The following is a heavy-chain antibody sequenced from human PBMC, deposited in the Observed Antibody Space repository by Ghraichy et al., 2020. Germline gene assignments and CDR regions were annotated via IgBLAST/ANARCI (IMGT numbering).Heavy chain of an antibody. D-gene: IGHD2-2*01. CDR3: AIHIVVVPAAILNEANWFDP. J-gene: IGHJ5*02. CDR2: INHSGST. CDR1: GGSFSGYY. Sequence: SETLSLTCAVYGGSFSGYYWSWIRQPPGKGLEWIGEINHSGSTNYNPSLKSRVTISVDTSKNQFSLKLSSVTAADTAVYYCAIHIVVVPAAILNEANWFDPWGQGTLVTVSS. V-gene: IGHV4-34*01.